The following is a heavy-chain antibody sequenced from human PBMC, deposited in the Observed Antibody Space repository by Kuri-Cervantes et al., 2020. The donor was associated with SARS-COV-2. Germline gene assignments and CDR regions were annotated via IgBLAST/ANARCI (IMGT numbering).Heavy chain of an antibody. V-gene: IGHV1-18*01. D-gene: IGHD6-19*01. CDR2: ISAYNCNT. CDR1: GYTFTSYG. J-gene: IGHJ4*02. Sequence: ASVNVSCKASGYTFTSYGISWVRQAPGQGLEWMGWISAYNCNTNYAQELQGRVTMTTDTSTSTTYIELRILRSDDTAVYYCARGPFSSGWFDYWGQGTLVTVSS. CDR3: ARGPFSSGWFDY.